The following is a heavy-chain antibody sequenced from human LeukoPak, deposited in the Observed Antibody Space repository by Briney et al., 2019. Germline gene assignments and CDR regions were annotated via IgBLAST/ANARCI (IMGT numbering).Heavy chain of an antibody. V-gene: IGHV4-59*02. J-gene: IGHJ4*02. Sequence: SETLSLTCSVSGASVSSDYWNWIRQSPGRGLEWIGYTHYRGDINYNPSLKSRLTMSVDASSNQVSLKLSSVTAADAAVYYGGRNLGSGSDHWGQGTLVTVSS. CDR1: GASVSSDY. CDR2: THYRGDI. CDR3: GRNLGSGSDH. D-gene: IGHD3-10*01.